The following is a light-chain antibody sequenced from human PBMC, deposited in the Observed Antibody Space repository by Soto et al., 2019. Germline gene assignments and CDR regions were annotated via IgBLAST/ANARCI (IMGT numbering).Light chain of an antibody. Sequence: DIQMTQSPSSLSASVGDRVTITCRASQSIRSYLNWYQQKPGKAPKLLIYAATSLQSGVPSRFSVSGSGTDFTLTISTLQPEDFATYYCQQSYSTPVFGQGTRLEIK. CDR1: QSIRSY. CDR2: AAT. V-gene: IGKV1-39*01. J-gene: IGKJ5*01. CDR3: QQSYSTPV.